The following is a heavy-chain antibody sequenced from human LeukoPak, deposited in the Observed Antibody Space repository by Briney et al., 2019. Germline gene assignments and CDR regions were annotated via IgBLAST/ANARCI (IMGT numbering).Heavy chain of an antibody. CDR1: GGTFSSYD. CDR2: IMPMFGKA. D-gene: IGHD3-3*01. J-gene: IGHJ6*03. CDR3: ARSLFRFLEWSYRSYYYYYMDV. V-gene: IGHV1-69*06. Sequence: SVKVSCKASGGTFSSYDISWVRQAPGQGLEWMGGIMPMFGKANYAQKFQGRVTITADKSTSTAYMELSSLRSEDTAVYYCARSLFRFLEWSYRSYYYYYMDVWGKGTTVTVSS.